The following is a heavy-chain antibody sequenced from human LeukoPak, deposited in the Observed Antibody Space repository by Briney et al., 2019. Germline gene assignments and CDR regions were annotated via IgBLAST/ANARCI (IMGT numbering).Heavy chain of an antibody. CDR3: ARVISSSWQAIFDY. D-gene: IGHD6-13*01. J-gene: IGHJ4*02. Sequence: SETLSLTCTVSGGSISSYYWSWIRQPAGKGLEWIGRIYTSGSTNYNPSLKSRVTMSVDTSKNQFSLKLSSVTAADTAVYYCARVISSSWQAIFDYWGQGTLVTVSS. CDR2: IYTSGST. CDR1: GGSISSYY. V-gene: IGHV4-4*07.